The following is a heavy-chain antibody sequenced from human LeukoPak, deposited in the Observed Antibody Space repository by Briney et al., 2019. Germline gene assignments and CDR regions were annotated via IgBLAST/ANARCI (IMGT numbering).Heavy chain of an antibody. CDR1: GFTFSNAW. Sequence: GGSLRLSCAASGFTFSNAWMSWVRQAPGKGREWVGRIKSKTDGGTTDYAAPVKGRFTISRDDSKNTLYLQMNSLRAEDTAVYYCAKPLGISSYYGMDVWGQGTTVTVSS. D-gene: IGHD7-27*01. V-gene: IGHV3-15*01. J-gene: IGHJ6*02. CDR2: IKSKTDGGTT. CDR3: AKPLGISSYYGMDV.